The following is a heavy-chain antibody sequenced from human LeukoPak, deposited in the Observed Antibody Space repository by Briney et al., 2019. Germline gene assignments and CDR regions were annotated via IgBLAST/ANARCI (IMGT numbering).Heavy chain of an antibody. CDR2: IYYSGSS. D-gene: IGHD2-2*01. CDR3: ARAQVVPAARPFDW. V-gene: IGHV4-39*01. J-gene: IGHJ4*02. CDR1: GGSISSSSYY. Sequence: SETLSLTCTVSGGSISSSSYYWGWMRQPPGKGLEWIGSIYYSGSSYYGPSLKSRVTISVDTSKHQFSLKMRSVTAADTAVYYCARAQVVPAARPFDWWGQGTLVTVSS.